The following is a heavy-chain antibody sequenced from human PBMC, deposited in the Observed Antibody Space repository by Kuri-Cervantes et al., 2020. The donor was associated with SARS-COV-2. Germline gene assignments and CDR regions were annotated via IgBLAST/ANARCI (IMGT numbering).Heavy chain of an antibody. V-gene: IGHV1-8*01. J-gene: IGHJ4*02. Sequence: ASVKGSCKAPEITFPNYDINWVRHATGQGLEWMGMVKANSGNTLYAQIFQGRVTMTRDTSTSTVYLELSSLTSEDTAIYYCYCAPKEGFDSWGQGTLVTVSS. CDR3: YCAPKEGFDS. CDR1: EITFPNYD. CDR2: VKANSGNT. D-gene: IGHD2-21*01.